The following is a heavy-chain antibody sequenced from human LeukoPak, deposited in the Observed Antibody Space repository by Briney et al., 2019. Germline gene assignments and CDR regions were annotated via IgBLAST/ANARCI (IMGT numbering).Heavy chain of an antibody. J-gene: IGHJ4*02. CDR3: ASPKGYDTSKSGLDY. CDR1: GFTFSTYS. V-gene: IGHV3-53*01. CDR2: IYSTGST. D-gene: IGHD2-15*01. Sequence: GGSLRLSCAASGFTFSTYSMNWVRQAPGKGLEWVSVIYSTGSTYYADSVKGRFTTSRDISKNTLYLQMNNLRAEDTAVYYCASPKGYDTSKSGLDYWGQGTLVTVSS.